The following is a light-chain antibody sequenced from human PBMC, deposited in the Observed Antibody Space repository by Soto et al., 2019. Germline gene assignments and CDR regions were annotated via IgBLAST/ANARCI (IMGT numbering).Light chain of an antibody. CDR1: SSNIGNNY. CDR3: GTWDSSLGVGV. CDR2: EDN. Sequence: QSLLTQPPSVSAAPGQKVTISCSGSSSNIGNNYVSWYQQRPGTAPKLLIYEDNKRPSGIPDRFSGSKSGTSATLGITGLQTGDEADYYCGTWDSSLGVGVFGTGTKVTVL. J-gene: IGLJ1*01. V-gene: IGLV1-51*02.